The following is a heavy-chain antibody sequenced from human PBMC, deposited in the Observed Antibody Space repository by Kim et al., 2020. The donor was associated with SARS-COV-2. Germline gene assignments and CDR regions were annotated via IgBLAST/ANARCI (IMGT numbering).Heavy chain of an antibody. CDR2: LKQDGSET. D-gene: IGHD3-22*01. Sequence: GGSLRLSCAASGFTFSSHWMSWVRQAPGKGLEWVANLKQDGSETYSVDSVKGRFTISRDNAKNSLYLQMNSLRAEDTAVYYCARDDDSSGDWGFAHYYMDVWGKGTTVTVSS. CDR3: ARDDDSSGDWGFAHYYMDV. CDR1: GFTFSSHW. V-gene: IGHV3-7*01. J-gene: IGHJ6*03.